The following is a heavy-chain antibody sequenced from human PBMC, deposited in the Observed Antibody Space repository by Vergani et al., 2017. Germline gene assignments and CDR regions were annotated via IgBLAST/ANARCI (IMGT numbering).Heavy chain of an antibody. Sequence: QVQLVQSGAEVKKPGSSVKVSCKASGGTFSSYAISWVRQAPGQGLEWMGGIIPIFGTANYAQKFQGRVTITADESTGTAYMGLSSLRSEDTAVYYCARDSGGYSSSHRNWYFDLWAVAPWSLSPQ. CDR1: GGTFSSYA. V-gene: IGHV1-69*01. CDR3: ARDSGGYSSSHRNWYFDL. D-gene: IGHD6-13*01. CDR2: IIPIFGTA. J-gene: IGHJ2*01.